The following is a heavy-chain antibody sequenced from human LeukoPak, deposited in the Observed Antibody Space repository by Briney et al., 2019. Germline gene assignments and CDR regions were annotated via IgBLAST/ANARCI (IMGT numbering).Heavy chain of an antibody. CDR3: ARESRGYRYGYYYYYDMDV. D-gene: IGHD5-18*01. CDR1: GYTFTSYG. J-gene: IGHJ6*02. Sequence: ASVKVSCKASGYTFTSYGISWVRQAPGQGLEWMGWISGYNGNINYAQKFQGRVTMTTDTSTSTAYMELRSLRSDDTAVYYCARESRGYRYGYYYYYDMDVWGQGATVTVSS. CDR2: ISGYNGNI. V-gene: IGHV1-18*01.